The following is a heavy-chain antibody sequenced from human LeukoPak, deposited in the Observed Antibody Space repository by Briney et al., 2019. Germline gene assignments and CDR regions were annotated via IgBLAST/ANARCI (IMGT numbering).Heavy chain of an antibody. CDR2: ISYDGSNK. CDR3: ARDSCSSTSCYHGQLDY. D-gene: IGHD2-2*01. CDR1: GFTFSSYW. Sequence: GGSLRLSCAASGFTFSSYWMSWVRQAPGKGLEWVAVISYDGSNKYFADSVKGRFTISRDNSKNTLYLQMNSLRAEDTAVYYCARDSCSSTSCYHGQLDYWGQGTLVTVSS. V-gene: IGHV3-30*03. J-gene: IGHJ4*02.